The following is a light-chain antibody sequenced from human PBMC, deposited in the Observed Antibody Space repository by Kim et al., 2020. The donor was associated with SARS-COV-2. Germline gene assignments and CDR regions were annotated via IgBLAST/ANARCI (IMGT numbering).Light chain of an antibody. Sequence: PGGTVTLPWGSSTGAVTSGHYPYWFQQKPGQAPRTLIYDPSNKHSWTPARFSGSLLGGKAALTLSGAQPEDEAEYYCLLSYSGARVFGGGTQLTVL. CDR1: TGAVTSGHY. J-gene: IGLJ3*02. V-gene: IGLV7-46*01. CDR2: DPS. CDR3: LLSYSGARV.